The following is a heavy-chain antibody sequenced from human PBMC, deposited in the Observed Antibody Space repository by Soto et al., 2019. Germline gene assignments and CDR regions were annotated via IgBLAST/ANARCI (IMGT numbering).Heavy chain of an antibody. J-gene: IGHJ3*02. CDR2: ISWNSGRI. CDR3: AKVSAARRGGGACEI. D-gene: IGHD6-6*01. CDR1: GFTFDDYA. Sequence: EVQLVESGGGLVQPGRSLRLSCAASGFTFDDYAMHWVRQAPGKGLEWVSGISWNSGRIGYADSVKGRFTISRDNAKNSLYLQMNSLRAEDTALYYCAKVSAARRGGGACEIWGQGTMVTVSS. V-gene: IGHV3-9*01.